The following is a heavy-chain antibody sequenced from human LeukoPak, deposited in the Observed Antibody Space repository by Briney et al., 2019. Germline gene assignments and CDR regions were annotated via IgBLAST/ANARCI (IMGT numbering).Heavy chain of an antibody. J-gene: IGHJ4*02. CDR3: ARHCITMIVGSCTSDY. CDR1: GGSISSSSYS. CDR2: IYYSGST. V-gene: IGHV4-39*01. Sequence: SETLSLTCTVSGGSISSSSYSWGWIRQPPGKGLEWIGSIYYSGSTYYNPSLKSRVTISVDTSKNQFSLKLSSVTAADAAVYYCARHCITMIVGSCTSDYWGQGTLVTVSS. D-gene: IGHD3-22*01.